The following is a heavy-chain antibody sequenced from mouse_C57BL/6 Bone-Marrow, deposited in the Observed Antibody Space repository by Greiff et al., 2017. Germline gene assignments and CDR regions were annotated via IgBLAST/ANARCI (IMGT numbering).Heavy chain of an antibody. J-gene: IGHJ1*03. CDR2: IDPSDSDT. D-gene: IGHD1-1*01. CDR3: AREGDYYGSSPYWYFDV. Sequence: QVQLQQPGAELVKPGASVKLSCKASGYTFTSYWMQWVKQRPGQGLEWIGEIDPSDSDTNYNQKFKGKATLTVDTSSSTAYMQLSSLTSEDSAVYYCAREGDYYGSSPYWYFDVWGTGTTVTVSS. CDR1: GYTFTSYW. V-gene: IGHV1-50*01.